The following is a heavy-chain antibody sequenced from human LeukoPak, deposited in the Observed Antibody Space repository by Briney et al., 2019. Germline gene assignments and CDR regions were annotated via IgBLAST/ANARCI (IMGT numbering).Heavy chain of an antibody. CDR2: IQFDGGNE. V-gene: IGHV3-30*02. CDR3: VRDGAHWDLDY. CDR1: GFSFSTSG. J-gene: IGHJ4*02. Sequence: GGSLRLSCAASGFSFSTSGVHWIRQAPGKGLEWVAFIQFDGGNEYYADSVKGRFTISRDNSKNTVHLQMNSLRAEDTAMYYCVRDGAHWDLDYWGQGTLVTVSS. D-gene: IGHD7-27*01.